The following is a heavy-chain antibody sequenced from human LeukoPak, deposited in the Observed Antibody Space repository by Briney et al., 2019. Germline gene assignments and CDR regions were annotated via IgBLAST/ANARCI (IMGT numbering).Heavy chain of an antibody. CDR3: AKDLRLGWYFDY. CDR2: IRYDGSNK. CDR1: GFTFSNYG. D-gene: IGHD5/OR15-5a*01. V-gene: IGHV3-30*02. J-gene: IGHJ4*02. Sequence: GGSLRLSCAASGFTFSNYGVHWVRQAPGKGLEWVAFIRYDGSNKYYADSVKGRFTISRDNSKNTLYLQMNSLRAEDTAVYYCAKDLRLGWYFDYWGQGTLVTVSS.